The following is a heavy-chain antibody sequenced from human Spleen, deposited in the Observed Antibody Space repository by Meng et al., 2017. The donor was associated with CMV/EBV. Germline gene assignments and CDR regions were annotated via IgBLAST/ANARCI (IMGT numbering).Heavy chain of an antibody. CDR2: ITPNXGGT. V-gene: IGHV1-2*06. D-gene: IGHD1-26*01. CDR1: GYTFTGYY. CDR3: XRKVGASTYWFDP. J-gene: IGHJ5*02. Sequence: QVQLXQSGAEVKKPGASVKVSCKASGYTFTGYYMHWVRQAPGQGLEWMGRITPNXGGTNXAQKFQGXVTMTRDTSISTAYMELSRLRSEDTAVYYCXRKVGASTYWFDPWGQGTLVTVSS.